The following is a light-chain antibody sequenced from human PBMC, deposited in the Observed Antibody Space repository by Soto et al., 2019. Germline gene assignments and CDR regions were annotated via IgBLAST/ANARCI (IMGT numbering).Light chain of an antibody. CDR1: QCVNSY. Sequence: DIQLTQSPSFLSASVGDRVTITCRASQCVNSYFAWYQQKPGKAPKLLIYAASTLQSGVPSRFSGSGSGTEFTLTISSLQPEDFATYYCQQLDGYPATFGQGTRLEIK. CDR3: QQLDGYPAT. CDR2: AAS. J-gene: IGKJ5*01. V-gene: IGKV1-9*01.